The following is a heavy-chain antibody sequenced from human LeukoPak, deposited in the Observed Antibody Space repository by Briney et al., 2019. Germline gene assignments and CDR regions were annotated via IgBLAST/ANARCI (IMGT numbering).Heavy chain of an antibody. Sequence: GGSLRLSCTASGFSFGNYWMTWLRQAPGKGLEWVANIRGDGSLQHHLDSVTGRFTISRDNAENSLYLQMNSLRAEDTAVYYCAKSHWGYYYYYMDVWGKGTTVTVSS. CDR1: GFSFGNYW. CDR3: AKSHWGYYYYYMDV. D-gene: IGHD7-27*01. J-gene: IGHJ6*03. CDR2: IRGDGSLQ. V-gene: IGHV3-7*03.